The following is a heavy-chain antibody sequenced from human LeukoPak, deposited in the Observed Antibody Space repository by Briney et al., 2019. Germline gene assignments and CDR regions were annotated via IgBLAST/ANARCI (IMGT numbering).Heavy chain of an antibody. J-gene: IGHJ3*02. CDR2: INSDGSSI. CDR3: ARVTSSGFYDAFDI. CDR1: GFTFSSYW. V-gene: IGHV3-74*01. D-gene: IGHD6-19*01. Sequence: QPGGSLRLSCAASGFTFSSYWMHWVRQAPGKGLVWVSRINSDGSSISYADSVKGRFTISRDNAKNTLYLQMNSLRAEDTAVYYCARVTSSGFYDAFDIWGQGTMVTVSS.